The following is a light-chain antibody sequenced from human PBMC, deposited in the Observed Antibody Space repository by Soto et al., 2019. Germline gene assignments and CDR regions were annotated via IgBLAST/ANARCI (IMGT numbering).Light chain of an antibody. CDR3: LQALQTPFT. J-gene: IGKJ3*01. Sequence: DIVMTQSPLSLPVTPGEPASISCRSSQSLLHSNGYNYLDWYLQKPGQSPQLLIYLGSNRASGGPDRCSGSGSGTNFTLKISRVEAEDVGVYYYLQALQTPFTFGPGTKVDIK. CDR1: QSLLHSNGYNY. CDR2: LGS. V-gene: IGKV2-28*01.